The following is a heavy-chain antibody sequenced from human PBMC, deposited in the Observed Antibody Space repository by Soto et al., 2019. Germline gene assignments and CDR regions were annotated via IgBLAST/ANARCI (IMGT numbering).Heavy chain of an antibody. CDR3: ARGLGNYGSGSYYRLAYWYFDL. J-gene: IGHJ2*01. D-gene: IGHD3-10*01. Sequence: SETLSLTCAVYGGSFSGYYWSWIRQPPGKGLEWIGEINHSGSTNYNPSLKSRVTISVDTSKNQFSLKLSSVTAADTAVYYCARGLGNYGSGSYYRLAYWYFDLWGRGTLVTVSS. CDR2: INHSGST. V-gene: IGHV4-34*01. CDR1: GGSFSGYY.